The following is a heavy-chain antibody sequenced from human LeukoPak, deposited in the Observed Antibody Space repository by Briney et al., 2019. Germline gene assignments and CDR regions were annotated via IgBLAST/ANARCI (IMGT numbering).Heavy chain of an antibody. D-gene: IGHD4-17*01. V-gene: IGHV1-18*01. Sequence: ASVKVSCKASGYTFTSYGISWVRQAPGQGLEWMGWISAYNGNTNYAQKLQGRVTMTTDTSTSTACMELRSLRSDDTAVYYCARPYGDYSFDYWGQGTLVTVSS. J-gene: IGHJ4*02. CDR1: GYTFTSYG. CDR2: ISAYNGNT. CDR3: ARPYGDYSFDY.